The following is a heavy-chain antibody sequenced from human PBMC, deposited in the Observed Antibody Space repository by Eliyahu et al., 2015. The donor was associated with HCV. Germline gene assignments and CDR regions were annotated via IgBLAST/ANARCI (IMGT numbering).Heavy chain of an antibody. CDR2: IHHSGST. D-gene: IGHD7-27*01. CDR3: ARIRANWSPYDGFDT. Sequence: QVQLQQWGAGLLKPSETLSLTCAVYGGSFSDFYWSWIRQPPGRGLEWIGEIHHSGSTNYPPSLKTRVTISLDTSKNQFSLQLTSVTAADTAVYYCARIRANWSPYDGFDTWGQGTMVTVSS. V-gene: IGHV4-34*01. J-gene: IGHJ3*02. CDR1: GGSFSDFY.